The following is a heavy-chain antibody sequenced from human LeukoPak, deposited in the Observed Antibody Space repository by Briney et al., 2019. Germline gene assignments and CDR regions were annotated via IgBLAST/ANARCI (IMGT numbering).Heavy chain of an antibody. CDR1: GFTVSSHY. J-gene: IGHJ4*02. CDR2: LYSDGTT. V-gene: IGHV3-66*01. CDR3: AAKKNY. Sequence: GGSLRLPCAASGFTVSSHYMNWVRQAPGKGLQWVSVLYSDGTTYYADSVKGRFTISRDNSRSTLFLQMNSLRAEDTAVYYCAAKKNYWGQGTLVTVSS.